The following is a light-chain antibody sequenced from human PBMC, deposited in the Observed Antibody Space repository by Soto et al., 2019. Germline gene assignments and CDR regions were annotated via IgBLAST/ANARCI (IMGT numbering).Light chain of an antibody. CDR1: QSASSNY. V-gene: IGKV3-20*01. J-gene: IGKJ5*01. Sequence: EIVLTQSPGTLSLSPGERATLACRASQSASSNYLAWYQQRPGQAPRLLIYGASSRATGIPDRFSGSGSGTDFTLTISRLEPEDFAVYYCQHYGSSSTFGQGTRLESK. CDR3: QHYGSSST. CDR2: GAS.